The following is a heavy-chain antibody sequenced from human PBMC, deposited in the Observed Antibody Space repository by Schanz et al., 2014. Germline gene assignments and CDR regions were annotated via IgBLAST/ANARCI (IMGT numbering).Heavy chain of an antibody. V-gene: IGHV1-18*04. CDR1: GYTFTSYY. D-gene: IGHD2-2*01. CDR2: MSYNGNT. J-gene: IGHJ4*02. Sequence: QVQLVQSGAEVKKPGASVKVSCEASGYTFTSYYMHWVRQAPGQGFEWMAWMSYNGNTKYAQSLQGRVTVTRDTSTSTSYMELRSLTSDDTAVYYCARDVPINDYWGQGTPVTVSS. CDR3: ARDVPINDY.